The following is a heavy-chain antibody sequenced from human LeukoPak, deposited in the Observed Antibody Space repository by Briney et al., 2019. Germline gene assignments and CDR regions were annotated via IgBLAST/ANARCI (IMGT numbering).Heavy chain of an antibody. D-gene: IGHD6-19*01. CDR3: ASDRHVSAWYYY. CDR2: LYSGGDT. CDR1: EITVSNCY. V-gene: IGHV3-66*01. J-gene: IGHJ4*02. Sequence: GGSLRLSCAASEITVSNCYMSWVRQAPAKGLEWVSVLYSGGDTYYADSVKGRFIISRDDSKNTVDLQMNSLRAEDTAVYYCASDRHVSAWYYYWGQGTLVTVSS.